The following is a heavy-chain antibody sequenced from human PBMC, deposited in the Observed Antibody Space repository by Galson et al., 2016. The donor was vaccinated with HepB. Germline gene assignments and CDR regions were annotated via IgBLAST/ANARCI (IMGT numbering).Heavy chain of an antibody. CDR1: GFSFSIYA. Sequence: SLRLSCAASGFSFSIYAMSWVRQAPGKGLEWVSGISGSGGSTTYADSVKGRFTISRDNSKNTMYLQMNRVRLEDTAVYYCAKDLWRRGILDHWGQGTLVTVSS. J-gene: IGHJ4*02. D-gene: IGHD2-21*01. V-gene: IGHV3-23*01. CDR3: AKDLWRRGILDH. CDR2: ISGSGGST.